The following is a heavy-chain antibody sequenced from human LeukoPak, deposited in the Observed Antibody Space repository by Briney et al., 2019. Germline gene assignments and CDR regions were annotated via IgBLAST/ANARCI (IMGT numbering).Heavy chain of an antibody. V-gene: IGHV3-7*05. CDR2: IKPDGSEK. J-gene: IGHJ4*02. D-gene: IGHD6-19*01. CDR3: AGGRMAVAGSYEY. Sequence: GGSLRLSCAASGITFGSYWMTWVRQAPGKGLECVDNIKPDGSEKHYVDSVEGRFTISRDNAKNSLFLEKNSVRAEDTAVYYCAGGRMAVAGSYEYWGQGTLVTVSS. CDR1: GITFGSYW.